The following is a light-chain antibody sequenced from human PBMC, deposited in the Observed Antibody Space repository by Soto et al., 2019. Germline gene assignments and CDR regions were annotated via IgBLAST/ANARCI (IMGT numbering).Light chain of an antibody. V-gene: IGLV2-14*03. CDR1: SSDVGTYNY. CDR2: DVS. Sequence: QSALTQPASVSGSPGQSITISCTGTSSDVGTYNYVSWYQHHPGKAPKLMIYDVSNRPSGVSNRFSGSKSGNTASLTISGLQAEDEADYYCSSYTSSSTLLFGGGNKLTVI. CDR3: SSYTSSSTLL. J-gene: IGLJ2*01.